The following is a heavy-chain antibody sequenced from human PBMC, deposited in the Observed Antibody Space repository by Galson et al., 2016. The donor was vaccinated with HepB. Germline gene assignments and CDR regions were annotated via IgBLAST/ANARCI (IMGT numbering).Heavy chain of an antibody. D-gene: IGHD6-13*01. Sequence: TLSLTCTVSGGSIRSSSHYWGWVRQSPVKGLEWIGSIYYAGRTYYNPSLKSRVTVSLDTYQNQFSQNVASVTAADTAVYYCARVAAAGYYFDYWGQGTLVTVSS. J-gene: IGHJ4*02. V-gene: IGHV4-39*07. CDR2: IYYAGRT. CDR1: GGSIRSSSHY. CDR3: ARVAAAGYYFDY.